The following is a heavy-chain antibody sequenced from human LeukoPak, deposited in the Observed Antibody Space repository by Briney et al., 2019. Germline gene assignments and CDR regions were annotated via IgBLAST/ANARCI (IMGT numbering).Heavy chain of an antibody. J-gene: IGHJ4*02. CDR2: IDHSGST. D-gene: IGHD5-12*01. V-gene: IGHV4-34*01. CDR3: AASSTGSGYPYRSYYFDY. Sequence: SETLSLTCAVYGGSFSGYYWSWIRQPPGKGLEWIGEIDHSGSTNYNPSLKSRVTISVDTSKNQFSLKLSSVTAADTAVYYCAASSTGSGYPYRSYYFDYWGQGTLVTVSS. CDR1: GGSFSGYY.